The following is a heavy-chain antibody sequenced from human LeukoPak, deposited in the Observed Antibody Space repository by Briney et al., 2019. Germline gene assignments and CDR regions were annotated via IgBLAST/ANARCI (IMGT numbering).Heavy chain of an antibody. CDR1: GYTFNGYY. V-gene: IGHV1-2*02. J-gene: IGHJ4*02. CDR3: ARDPPVVEIATRISDY. D-gene: IGHD5-24*01. CDR2: INPNSGGT. Sequence: ASVKVSCKASGYTFNGYYMHWVRQAPGHGLEWMGRINPNSGGTDYAQKFQGRVTMTSDTSISTAYMELSSLRSDDMAVYYCARDPPVVEIATRISDYWGQGTLVTVSS.